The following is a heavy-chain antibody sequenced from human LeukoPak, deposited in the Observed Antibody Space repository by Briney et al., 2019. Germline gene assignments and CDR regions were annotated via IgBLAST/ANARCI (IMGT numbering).Heavy chain of an antibody. J-gene: IGHJ6*03. D-gene: IGHD6-13*01. CDR3: AKPSAAGPAYYYYMDV. CDR2: ISWNSGSI. CDR1: GFTFDDYA. Sequence: PGRSLRLSCAASGFTFDDYAMHWVRQAPGKGLEWVSGISWNSGSIGYADSVKGRFTISRDNAKNFLYLQMNSLRAEDTALYYCAKPSAAGPAYYYYMDVWGKGTTVTVSS. V-gene: IGHV3-9*01.